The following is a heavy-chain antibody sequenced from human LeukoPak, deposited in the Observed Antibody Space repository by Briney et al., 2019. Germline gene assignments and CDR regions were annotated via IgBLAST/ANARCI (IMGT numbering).Heavy chain of an antibody. CDR3: ARGHYDSTPDH. V-gene: IGHV4-34*01. J-gene: IGHJ4*02. D-gene: IGHD3-22*01. Sequence: PSETLSLTCAVYGGSFSGYYWSWIRQPPGKGLEWIGEINHSGSTDYNPSLKSRVTISVDRSKNQFSLKLSSVTAADTAVYYCARGHYDSTPDHWGQGTLVTVSS. CDR2: INHSGST. CDR1: GGSFSGYY.